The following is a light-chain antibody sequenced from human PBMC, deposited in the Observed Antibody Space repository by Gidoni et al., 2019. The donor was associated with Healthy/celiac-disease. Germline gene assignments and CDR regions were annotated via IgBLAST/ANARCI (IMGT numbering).Light chain of an antibody. CDR2: GAS. CDR3: QQYNGD. CDR1: QRVSSN. J-gene: IGKJ2*01. Sequence: ELVLTQSPATLSVSPGERATLSSSASQRVSSNLAWYQQKPGQAPRLLIYGASTRATGIPARFSGSGSGTEFTLTISSLQSEDFAVYYCQQYNGDFGQGTKLEIK. V-gene: IGKV3-15*01.